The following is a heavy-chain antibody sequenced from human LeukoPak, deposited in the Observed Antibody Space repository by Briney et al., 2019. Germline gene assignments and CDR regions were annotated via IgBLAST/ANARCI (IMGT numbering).Heavy chain of an antibody. CDR2: ISWNSGSI. D-gene: IGHD1-14*01. J-gene: IGHJ4*02. CDR3: AKDIRNWVSTIDY. Sequence: GRSLRLSCAASGFTFDDYAMHWVRQAPGKGLEWVSGISWNSGSIGYADSVKGRFTISRDNAKNSLYLQMNSLRAEDTALYYCAKDIRNWVSTIDYWGQGTLVTVSS. V-gene: IGHV3-9*01. CDR1: GFTFDDYA.